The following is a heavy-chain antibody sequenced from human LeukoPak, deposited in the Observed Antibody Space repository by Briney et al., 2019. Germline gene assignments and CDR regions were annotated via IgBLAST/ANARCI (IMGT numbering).Heavy chain of an antibody. Sequence: ASVTVSCKASGYTFTSYGISWVRQAPGQGLEWMGWISAYNGNTNYAQKLQGRVTMTTDTSTSTAYMELRSLRSDDTAVYYCARSPSRQYYDFWSGYYGWFDPWGQGTLVTVSS. J-gene: IGHJ5*02. V-gene: IGHV1-18*01. CDR2: ISAYNGNT. CDR3: ARSPSRQYYDFWSGYYGWFDP. CDR1: GYTFTSYG. D-gene: IGHD3-3*01.